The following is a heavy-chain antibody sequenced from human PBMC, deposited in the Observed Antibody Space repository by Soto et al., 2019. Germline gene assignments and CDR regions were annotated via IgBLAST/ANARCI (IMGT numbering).Heavy chain of an antibody. J-gene: IGHJ3*02. CDR2: IYYSGST. D-gene: IGHD3-22*01. CDR1: GGSISSGDYY. Sequence: QVQLQESGPGLVKPSQTLSLTCTVSGGSISSGDYYWSWIRQPPGKGLEWIGYIYYSGSTYYNPSLKSRVTISVDTSKNQFSLKLSSVTAADTAVYYCARAGSSGYYVSSAFDTWGQGTMVTVSS. CDR3: ARAGSSGYYVSSAFDT. V-gene: IGHV4-30-4*01.